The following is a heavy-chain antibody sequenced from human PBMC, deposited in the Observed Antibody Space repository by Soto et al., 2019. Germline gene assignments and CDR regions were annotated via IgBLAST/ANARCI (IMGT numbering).Heavy chain of an antibody. Sequence: SLRLSCAASGFTFSSYWMNWVRQAPGKGLEWVSVIGGRGNSAYYADSVQGRFTISRDNSKNTLSLQMSSLTADDTAIYYCVREGRGSFDFWGRGTMVTVSS. CDR1: GFTFSSYW. CDR2: IGGRGNSA. J-gene: IGHJ3*01. V-gene: IGHV3-23*01. D-gene: IGHD5-12*01. CDR3: VREGRGSFDF.